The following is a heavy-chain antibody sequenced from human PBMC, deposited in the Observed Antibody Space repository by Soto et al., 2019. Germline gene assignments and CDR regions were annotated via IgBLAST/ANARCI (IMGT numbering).Heavy chain of an antibody. Sequence: ASVKVSCKASGGTFSSYTISWVRQAPGQGLEWMGRIIPILGIANYAQKFQGRVTITADKSTSTAYMELNSLRSEDTAVYYCVRDSPIGSTYSGYDGIDYWGRGTLVTVSS. J-gene: IGHJ4*02. CDR2: IIPILGIA. D-gene: IGHD5-12*01. CDR1: GGTFSSYT. CDR3: VRDSPIGSTYSGYDGIDY. V-gene: IGHV1-69*04.